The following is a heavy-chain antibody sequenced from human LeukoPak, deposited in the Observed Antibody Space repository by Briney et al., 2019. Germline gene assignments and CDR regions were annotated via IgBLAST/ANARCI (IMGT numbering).Heavy chain of an antibody. CDR1: GFTFSAYA. Sequence: PGRSLRLSCAASGFTFSAYAMHWVRQAPGKGLEWVAVIIFDGSIEYYADSVKGRFTISRDNSKTTLYLQMNSLRAEDTALYYCARGSGSAFDYWGQGTLVTVSS. CDR3: ARGSGSAFDY. V-gene: IGHV3-30-3*01. CDR2: IIFDGSIE. D-gene: IGHD2-15*01. J-gene: IGHJ4*02.